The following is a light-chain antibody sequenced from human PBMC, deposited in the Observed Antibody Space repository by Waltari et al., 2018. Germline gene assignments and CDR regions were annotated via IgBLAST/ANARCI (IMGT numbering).Light chain of an antibody. CDR3: YSTDSSGNHRRV. Sequence: SYELTQPPSVSVSPGQTARITCSGDALPKKYAYWYQQKSGQAPVKVIYEDSKLPSTIPESFSGSSSGTMATLIISGAQVEDEADYYCYSTDSSGNHRRVFGGGTKLTVL. CDR2: EDS. CDR1: ALPKKY. V-gene: IGLV3-10*01. J-gene: IGLJ2*01.